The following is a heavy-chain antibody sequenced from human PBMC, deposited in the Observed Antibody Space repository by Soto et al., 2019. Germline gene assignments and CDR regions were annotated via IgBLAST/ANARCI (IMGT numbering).Heavy chain of an antibody. J-gene: IGHJ6*02. Sequence: ASVKVSCKASGYTFTSYGISWVRQAPGQGLEWMGWISAYNGNTNYAQKLQGRVTMTTDTSTSTAYTELRSLRSDDTAVYYCARESITIFGVVTHNYGMDVWGQGTTVTVS. CDR1: GYTFTSYG. CDR2: ISAYNGNT. CDR3: ARESITIFGVVTHNYGMDV. V-gene: IGHV1-18*04. D-gene: IGHD3-3*01.